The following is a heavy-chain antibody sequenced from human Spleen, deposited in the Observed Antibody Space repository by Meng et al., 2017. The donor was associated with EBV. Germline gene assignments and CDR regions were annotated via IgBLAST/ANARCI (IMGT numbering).Heavy chain of an antibody. CDR3: ARAIYDDYNAFDI. CDR1: GYTFTRHH. J-gene: IGHJ3*02. V-gene: IGHV1-46*01. D-gene: IGHD4-11*01. CDR2: INPSGGST. Sequence: QVRMVQSGSELKKPGASVKVSCKASGYTFTRHHMHWVRQAPVQGLEWMGEINPSGGSTNFAQKFQGRVTVTRDTSTSTVFMDLSSLRSEDTAVYYCARAIYDDYNAFDIWGHGTMVTVSS.